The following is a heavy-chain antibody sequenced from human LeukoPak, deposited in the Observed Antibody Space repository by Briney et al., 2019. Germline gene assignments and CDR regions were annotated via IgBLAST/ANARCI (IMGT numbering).Heavy chain of an antibody. D-gene: IGHD3-10*01. CDR1: GFIFKKYW. J-gene: IGHJ6*02. CDR3: ALSYPTYYYYYGMDV. Sequence: GESLRLSCAASGFIFKKYWMNWVRQAPGKGLEWVSVIYSGGSTYYADSVKGRFTISRDNSKNTLYLQMNSLRAEDTAVYYCALSYPTYYYYYGMDVWGQGTTVTVSS. CDR2: IYSGGST. V-gene: IGHV3-53*01.